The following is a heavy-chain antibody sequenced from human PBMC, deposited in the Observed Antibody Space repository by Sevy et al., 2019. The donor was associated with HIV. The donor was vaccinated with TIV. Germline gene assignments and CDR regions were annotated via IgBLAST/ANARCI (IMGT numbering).Heavy chain of an antibody. CDR2: VSRNSRNI. CDR3: AKDINRGCDGINCYPYYYYFYGLDV. D-gene: IGHD2-21*01. CDR1: GFPFNDHD. Sequence: GGSLRLSCAASGFPFNDHDMHWVRQVPGKGLEWVSGVSRNSRNIGYADSVKGRFTISRDNANHFLYLEMNSLRPEDTAFYYCAKDINRGCDGINCYPYYYYFYGLDVWGQGSTVTVSS. J-gene: IGHJ6*02. V-gene: IGHV3-9*01.